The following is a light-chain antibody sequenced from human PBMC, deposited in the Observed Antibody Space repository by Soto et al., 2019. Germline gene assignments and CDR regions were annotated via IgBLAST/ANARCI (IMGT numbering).Light chain of an antibody. CDR3: QQYGSSLRT. J-gene: IGKJ1*01. Sequence: DIVMTQSPDSLAVSLGERATINCKSSQIVLYSSNNKNYLAWYQQKPGQPPKLLIYWASTRESGVPDRFSGSGSGTDFTLTISRLEPEDFAVYYCQQYGSSLRTFGQGTKVDI. V-gene: IGKV4-1*01. CDR2: WAS. CDR1: QIVLYSSNNKNY.